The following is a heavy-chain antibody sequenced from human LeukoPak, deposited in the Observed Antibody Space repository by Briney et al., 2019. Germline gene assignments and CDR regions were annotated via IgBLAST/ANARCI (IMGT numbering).Heavy chain of an antibody. V-gene: IGHV1-69*13. D-gene: IGHD3-9*01. CDR3: ARGRNPHYDILTGYSPPHYFDY. J-gene: IGHJ4*02. CDR2: IIPIFGTA. Sequence: GASVKVSCKASGGTFSSYAISWVRQAPGQGLEWMGGIIPIFGTANYAQKFQGRVTITADESTSTAYMELSSLRSEDTAVYYCARGRNPHYDILTGYSPPHYFDYWGQGTLVTVSS. CDR1: GGTFSSYA.